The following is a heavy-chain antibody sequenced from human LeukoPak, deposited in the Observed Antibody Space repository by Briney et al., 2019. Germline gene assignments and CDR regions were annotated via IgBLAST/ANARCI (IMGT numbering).Heavy chain of an antibody. CDR2: IYYSGST. D-gene: IGHD6-19*01. CDR1: GGSISSGGYY. V-gene: IGHV4-31*03. Sequence: PSETLSLTCTVSGGSISSGGYYWSWIRQHPGKGLEWIGYIYYSGSTYYNPSLKSRITISIDTSKNQFSLKLNSVTAADTAVYYCASWTSIAVDDFDYWGQGTLVTVSS. CDR3: ASWTSIAVDDFDY. J-gene: IGHJ4*02.